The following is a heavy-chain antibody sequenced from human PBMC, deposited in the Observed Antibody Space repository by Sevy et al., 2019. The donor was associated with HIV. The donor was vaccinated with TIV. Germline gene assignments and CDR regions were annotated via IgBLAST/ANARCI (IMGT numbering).Heavy chain of an antibody. CDR2: IYSGGST. V-gene: IGHV3-53*01. J-gene: IGHJ4*02. CDR3: ARGGEAKDFDY. D-gene: IGHD3-16*01. Sequence: GGSLRLSCVASVFSVRDNYMTWVRQAPGKGLEWVSLIYSGGSTYYADSVKGRFLISRVSSKNTLFLHMNSLRAGDTAVYYCARGGEAKDFDYWGRGTLVTVSS. CDR1: VFSVRDNY.